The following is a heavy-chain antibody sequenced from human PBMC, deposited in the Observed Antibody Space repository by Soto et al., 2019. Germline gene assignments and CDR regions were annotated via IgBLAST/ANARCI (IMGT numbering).Heavy chain of an antibody. V-gene: IGHV5-51*01. CDR1: GHSFTGYW. D-gene: IGHD3-3*01. CDR2: IYPGDSDT. J-gene: IGHJ6*02. CDR3: ARHGSYDFWSGYMAGYYYGMDV. Sequence: ESLTITCTCSGHSFTGYWIGWVRQMPGKGLEWMGIIYPGDSDTRYSPSFQGQVTISADKSISTAYLQWSSLKASDTAMYYCARHGSYDFWSGYMAGYYYGMDVWGQGTTVTVSS.